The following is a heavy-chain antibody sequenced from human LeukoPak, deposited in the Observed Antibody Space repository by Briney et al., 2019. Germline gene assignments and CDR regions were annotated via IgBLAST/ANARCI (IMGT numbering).Heavy chain of an antibody. CDR1: GFTFSNAW. CDR3: TAGTMA. J-gene: IGHJ5*02. D-gene: IGHD4/OR15-4a*01. V-gene: IGHV3-15*01. Sequence: GGSLRLSCAASGFTFSNAWMSWVRQAPGKGLEWVGRIRSETDGGTTDYAVPVKGRFTISRDDSKNTLYLQMNSLKTEDTAVHYCTAGTMAWGQGTLVTVSS. CDR2: IRSETDGGTT.